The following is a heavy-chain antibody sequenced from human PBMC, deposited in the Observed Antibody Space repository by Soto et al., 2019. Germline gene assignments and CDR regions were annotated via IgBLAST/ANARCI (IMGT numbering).Heavy chain of an antibody. CDR1: GGTFSSYT. V-gene: IGHV1-69*04. CDR2: IIPILGIT. J-gene: IGHJ4*02. D-gene: IGHD3-10*01. Sequence: SVKVSCKASGGTFSSYTISWVRQAPGQGLEWMGRIIPILGITNYAQKFQGRVTITADKSTSTAYMELSSLRSEDTAVYYCARDRDYYYGSGSYLRALDYWGQGTLVTVSS. CDR3: ARDRDYYYGSGSYLRALDY.